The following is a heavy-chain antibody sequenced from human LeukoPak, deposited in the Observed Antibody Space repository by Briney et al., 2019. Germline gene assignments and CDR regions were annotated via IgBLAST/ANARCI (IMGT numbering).Heavy chain of an antibody. D-gene: IGHD6-13*01. Sequence: GGSLRLSCAASGFTFGSYSMNWVRQAPGKGLEWVSDITGSRSTVYYADSVKGRFTISRDNAKNSLYLQMNSLRAEDTAVYYCARGGRIAAPGTYFDYWGQGALVTVSS. CDR1: GFTFGSYS. V-gene: IGHV3-48*01. CDR3: ARGGRIAAPGTYFDY. J-gene: IGHJ4*02. CDR2: ITGSRSTV.